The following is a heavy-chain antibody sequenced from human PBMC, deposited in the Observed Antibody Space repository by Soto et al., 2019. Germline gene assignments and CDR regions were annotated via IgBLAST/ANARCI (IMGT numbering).Heavy chain of an antibody. V-gene: IGHV1-2*02. J-gene: IGHJ4*01. CDR2: INPNNGVT. Sequence: ASVKVSCKASGYTFTGYYLHWVRQAPGQGLEWVGWINPNNGVTHFAQNFQGRVTMTRDTAISTAYMDLSSLRSDDTAVYYCARGRFQPQRQTTAYYFDYWGQGTLVTVSS. CDR3: ARGRFQPQRQTTAYYFDY. CDR1: GYTFTGYY. D-gene: IGHD1-1*01.